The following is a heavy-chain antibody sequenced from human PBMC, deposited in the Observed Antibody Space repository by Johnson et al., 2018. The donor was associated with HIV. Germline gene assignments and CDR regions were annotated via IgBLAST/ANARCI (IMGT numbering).Heavy chain of an antibody. Sequence: MLLVESGGGLVQPGGSLRLSCAASGFTVSRNYMSWVRQAPGKGLEWVSVIYSGGSTYHADSVKGRFIISRDNSKNAVYLQMNSLRAEDTAVYYCAKSPGKDHGGNSGGIDIWGQGTMVTVSA. CDR3: AKSPGKDHGGNSGGIDI. V-gene: IGHV3-66*01. CDR1: GFTVSRNY. D-gene: IGHD4-23*01. CDR2: IYSGGST. J-gene: IGHJ3*02.